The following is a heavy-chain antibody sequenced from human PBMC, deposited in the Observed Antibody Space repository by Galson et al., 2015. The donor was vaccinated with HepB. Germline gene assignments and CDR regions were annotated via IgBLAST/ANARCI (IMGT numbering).Heavy chain of an antibody. CDR1: GCSFTSYW. D-gene: IGHD3-22*01. CDR3: TRVSGYCYDSSGYYPHDAFDI. J-gene: IGHJ3*02. V-gene: IGHV5-51*01. CDR2: IYPADFDI. Sequence: QSGAEVKKPGESLKISCEVSGCSFTSYWIGWVRQMPGKGLEWMGIIYPADFDIRYSPSFQGQVTISADKSITTAYLQWNSLKASDTAMYYCTRVSGYCYDSSGYYPHDAFDIWGQGTMVTVSA.